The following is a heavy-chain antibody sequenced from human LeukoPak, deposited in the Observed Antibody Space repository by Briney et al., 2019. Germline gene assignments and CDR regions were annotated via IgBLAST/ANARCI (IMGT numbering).Heavy chain of an antibody. Sequence: PGGSLRLSCAASGFTFSSYSMNWIRQPPGKGLEWIGEINHSGSTNYNPSLKSRVTISVDTSKNQFSLKLSSVTAADTAVYYCARGRYDSRLRWFDPWGQGTLVTVSS. CDR3: ARGRYDSRLRWFDP. CDR1: GFTFSSYS. CDR2: INHSGST. J-gene: IGHJ5*02. D-gene: IGHD3-22*01. V-gene: IGHV4-34*01.